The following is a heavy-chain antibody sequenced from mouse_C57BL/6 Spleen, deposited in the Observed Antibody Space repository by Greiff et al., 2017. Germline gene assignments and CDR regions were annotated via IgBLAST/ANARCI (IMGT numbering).Heavy chain of an antibody. CDR2: INPNNGGT. D-gene: IGHD3-2*02. CDR1: GYTFTSYW. Sequence: VQLQQPGAELVMPGASVKLSCKASGYTFTSYWMHWVKQSHGKSLEWIGYINPNNGGTSYNQKFKGKATLTVNKSSSTAYMELRSLTSEDSAVYYCARRGADGQLRLLAWFAYWGQGTLVTVSA. CDR3: ARRGADGQLRLLAWFAY. J-gene: IGHJ3*01. V-gene: IGHV1-22*01.